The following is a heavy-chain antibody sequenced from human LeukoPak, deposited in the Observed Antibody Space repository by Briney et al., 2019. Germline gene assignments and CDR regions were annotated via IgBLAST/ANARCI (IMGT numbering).Heavy chain of an antibody. J-gene: IGHJ5*02. V-gene: IGHV5-51*01. Sequence: GESLKISCQGSGYSFANYWIAWVRQMPGKGLEWMGSIYPANSDIKYSPSFQGHVTISADKSTSVAYVQWRSPKASDSAIYYCAREYCSGGRCFGPWGQGTLVTVSS. CDR1: GYSFANYW. CDR3: AREYCSGGRCFGP. D-gene: IGHD2-15*01. CDR2: IYPANSDI.